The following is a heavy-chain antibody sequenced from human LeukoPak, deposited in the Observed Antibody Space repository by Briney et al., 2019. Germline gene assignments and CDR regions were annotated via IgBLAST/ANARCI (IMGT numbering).Heavy chain of an antibody. J-gene: IGHJ3*02. CDR1: GGSISSYY. CDR3: ARDRTFGGSPDYAFDI. V-gene: IGHV4-59*01. CDR2: IYYSGST. D-gene: IGHD1-26*01. Sequence: SETLSLTCTVSGGSISSYYWSWIRQPPGKGLEWIGYIYYSGSTNYNPSLKSRVTISVDTSRNQFSLKLSSVTAADTAVYYCARDRTFGGSPDYAFDIWGQGTMVTVSS.